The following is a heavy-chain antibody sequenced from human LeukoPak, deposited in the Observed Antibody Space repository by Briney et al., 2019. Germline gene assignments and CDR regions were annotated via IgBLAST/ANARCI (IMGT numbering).Heavy chain of an antibody. CDR1: GGSVSNASYY. CDR2: IYYSGST. Sequence: PSETLSLTCTVSGGSVSNASYYWSWIRQPPGKGLEWIGYIYYSGSTNYNPSLKSRVTMSLDTSKNQFSLKLSSVTAADTAVYYCARRGQGGYSSTWYFDYWGQGTLVTVSS. CDR3: ARRGQGGYSSTWYFDY. J-gene: IGHJ4*02. V-gene: IGHV4-61*01. D-gene: IGHD6-13*01.